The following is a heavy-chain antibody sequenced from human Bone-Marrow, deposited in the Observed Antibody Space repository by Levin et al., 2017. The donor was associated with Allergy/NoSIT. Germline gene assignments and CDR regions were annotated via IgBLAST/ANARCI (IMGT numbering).Heavy chain of an antibody. Sequence: GESLKISCAASKFTFSTYAMNWVRQAPGKGLEWVSFISSSSNRVYYADSVRGRFSISRDNAKNSLYLQMSSLRAEDTAIYYCARDLQTRESSVFDLWGQGTLVTVSS. CDR1: KFTFSTYA. D-gene: IGHD3-10*01. CDR3: ARDLQTRESSVFDL. J-gene: IGHJ4*02. V-gene: IGHV3-48*01. CDR2: ISSSSNRV.